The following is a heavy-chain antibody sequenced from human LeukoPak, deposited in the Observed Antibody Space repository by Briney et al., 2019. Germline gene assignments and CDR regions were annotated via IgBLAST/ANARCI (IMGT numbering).Heavy chain of an antibody. CDR3: ATPYSGGYHGVEI. Sequence: SETLSLTCTVSGGSISGSTYYWGWIRQPPGKGLEWIGSIYYGGSTYYNPSLRSRVTISVDTSKNQFSLKLSSVTAADTAVYYCATPYSGGYHGVEIWGQGTMVTVSS. V-gene: IGHV4-39*01. CDR2: IYYGGST. J-gene: IGHJ3*02. CDR1: GGSISGSTYY. D-gene: IGHD1-26*01.